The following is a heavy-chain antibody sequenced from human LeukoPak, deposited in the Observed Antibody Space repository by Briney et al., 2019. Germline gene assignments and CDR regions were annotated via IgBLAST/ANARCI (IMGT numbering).Heavy chain of an antibody. Sequence: GGSLRLSCAASGFTFSSYAMSWVRQAPGKGLEWVSVSSGSGANNYYADSVKGRFTISRDNAKNSLYLQMNSLRAEDTALYYCAKSGVVVPGAMWVWNAFDIWGQGTMVTVSS. CDR2: SSGSGANN. D-gene: IGHD2-2*01. J-gene: IGHJ3*02. V-gene: IGHV3-23*01. CDR3: AKSGVVVPGAMWVWNAFDI. CDR1: GFTFSSYA.